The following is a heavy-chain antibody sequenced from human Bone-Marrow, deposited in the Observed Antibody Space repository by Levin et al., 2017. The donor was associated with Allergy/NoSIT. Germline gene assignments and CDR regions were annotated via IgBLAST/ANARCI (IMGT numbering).Heavy chain of an antibody. D-gene: IGHD1-26*01. CDR3: ARDGIGSYFNWFDP. Sequence: SQTLSLTCTVSGGSISRYYWNWIRQPPGKGLEWIGHIYNSGSTKYNPSLKSRVTILVDTSKNQFSLKLSSVTAADTAVYYCARDGIGSYFNWFDPWGRGTLVTVSS. J-gene: IGHJ5*02. V-gene: IGHV4-59*01. CDR1: GGSISRYY. CDR2: IYNSGST.